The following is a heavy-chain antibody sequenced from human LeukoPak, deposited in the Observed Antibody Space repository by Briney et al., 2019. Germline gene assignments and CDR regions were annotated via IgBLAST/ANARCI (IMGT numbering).Heavy chain of an antibody. D-gene: IGHD3-22*01. Sequence: SETLSLTCTVSGRSISSFYWSWIRQPPGQGLEWLGYIYYTGSTNYNPSLKSRVTISVDTSKNRFSLKLSSVTAADTAVYYCARSRGYYDSSVYFQHWGQGTLVTVSS. CDR1: GRSISSFY. V-gene: IGHV4-59*08. CDR3: ARSRGYYDSSVYFQH. CDR2: IYYTGST. J-gene: IGHJ1*01.